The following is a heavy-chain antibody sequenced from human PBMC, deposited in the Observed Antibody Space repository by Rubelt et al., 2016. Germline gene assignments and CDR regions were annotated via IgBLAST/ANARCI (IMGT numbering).Heavy chain of an antibody. D-gene: IGHD3-10*01. CDR2: IYYSGST. Sequence: QVQLQQLGAGLLKPSETLSLTCAVYGGSFSGYYWGWIRQPPGKGLEWIGSIYYSGSTYYNPSLKSRETISVDTTKNQFALKLSSVTAADTAVDYCAGDFPLMVRGVIGYWGQGTLVTVSS. J-gene: IGHJ4*02. V-gene: IGHV4-34*01. CDR3: AGDFPLMVRGVIGY. CDR1: GGSFSGYY.